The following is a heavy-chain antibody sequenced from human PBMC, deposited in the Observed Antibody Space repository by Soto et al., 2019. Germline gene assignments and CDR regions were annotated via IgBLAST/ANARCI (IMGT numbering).Heavy chain of an antibody. CDR2: IYSGGST. D-gene: IGHD1-20*01. CDR3: AAGITGTAYYYYYYMDV. V-gene: IGHV3-66*01. J-gene: IGHJ6*03. CDR1: GFTVSSNY. Sequence: GGSLRLSCAASGFTVSSNYMSWVRQAPGKGLEWVSVIYSGGSTYYADSVKGRFTISRDNSKNTLYLQMNSLRAEDTAVYYCAAGITGTAYYYYYYMDVWGKGTTVTVSS.